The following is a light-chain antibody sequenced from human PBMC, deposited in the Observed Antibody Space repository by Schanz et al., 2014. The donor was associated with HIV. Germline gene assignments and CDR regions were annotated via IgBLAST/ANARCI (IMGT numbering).Light chain of an antibody. CDR1: SSDVGDYNY. CDR2: EVS. CDR3: SSYAGSNKFGV. V-gene: IGLV2-8*01. J-gene: IGLJ3*02. Sequence: HSALTQPPSASGSPGQSVTISCTGTSSDVGDYNYVSWYQQHPGKAPKLIIYEVSKRPSGVPDRFSGSKSGNTASLTVSGLQAEDEADYYCSSYAGSNKFGVFGGGTKLTVL.